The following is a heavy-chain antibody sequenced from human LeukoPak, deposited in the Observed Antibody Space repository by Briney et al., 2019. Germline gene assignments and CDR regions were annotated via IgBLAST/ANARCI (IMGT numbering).Heavy chain of an antibody. Sequence: PGGSLRLSCAASGFTFSSYGMHWVRQAPGKGLEWVTFIRYDGSNKYYADSVKGRFTISRDNSKNTLYLQMNSLHSEDTAVYYCARDLALQLGASPFDYWGQGTLVTVSS. CDR3: ARDLALQLGASPFDY. D-gene: IGHD1-26*01. CDR2: IRYDGSNK. CDR1: GFTFSSYG. J-gene: IGHJ4*02. V-gene: IGHV3-30*02.